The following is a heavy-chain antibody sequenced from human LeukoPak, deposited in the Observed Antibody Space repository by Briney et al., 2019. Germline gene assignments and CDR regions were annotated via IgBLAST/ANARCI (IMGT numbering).Heavy chain of an antibody. V-gene: IGHV3-30*02. CDR1: GFTFSSYG. Sequence: GGSLRLSCATSGFTFSSYGMHWVRQAPGKGLEWVAFIRYDGSNKYYADSVKGRFTISRDNSKNTLYLQMNSLRAEDTTVYYCAKDLPSIAAAGFKLSGLEGYMDVWGKGTTVTISS. CDR2: IRYDGSNK. J-gene: IGHJ6*03. D-gene: IGHD6-13*01. CDR3: AKDLPSIAAAGFKLSGLEGYMDV.